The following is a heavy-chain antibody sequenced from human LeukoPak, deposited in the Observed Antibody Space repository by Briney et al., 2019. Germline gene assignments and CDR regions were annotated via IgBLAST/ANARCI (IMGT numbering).Heavy chain of an antibody. V-gene: IGHV3-21*01. Sequence: GGSLRLSCAASGFTFSSYSMNWVRQAPGKGLEWVSSISSSSSYIYYADSVKGRFTTSRDNAKNSLYLQMNSLRAEDTAVYYCARDAVVGATYWWDDAFDIWGQGTMVTVSS. J-gene: IGHJ3*02. D-gene: IGHD1-26*01. CDR2: ISSSSSYI. CDR1: GFTFSSYS. CDR3: ARDAVVGATYWWDDAFDI.